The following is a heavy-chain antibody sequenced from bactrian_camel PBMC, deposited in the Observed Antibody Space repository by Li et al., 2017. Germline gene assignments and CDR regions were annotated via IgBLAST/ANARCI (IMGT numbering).Heavy chain of an antibody. V-gene: IGHV3S53*01. Sequence: QLVESGGGSVQAGGSLRLSCTFSRDIYTFYCLGWFRQAPGKEREAVVRIDSDGSTKYADSVKDRFTISKDNDKNTLYLQLNSLKTEDTAMYYCAALGFIATMGRGNWGQGTQVTVS. CDR2: IDSDGST. J-gene: IGHJ4*01. CDR3: AALGFIATMGRGN. D-gene: IGHD4*01. CDR1: RDIYTFYC.